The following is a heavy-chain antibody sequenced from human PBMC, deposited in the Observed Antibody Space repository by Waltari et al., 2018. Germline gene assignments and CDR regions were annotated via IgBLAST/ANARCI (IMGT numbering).Heavy chain of an antibody. V-gene: IGHV1-69*04. D-gene: IGHD4-17*01. CDR1: GGTFSSYA. J-gene: IGHJ4*02. CDR3: AREHRRFNYGDQVPFFDY. CDR2: IIPILGIA. Sequence: QVQLVQSGAEVKKPGSSVKVSCKASGGTFSSYAISWVRQAPGQGLEWMGGIIPILGIANDEQKFQGRVTITADESTSTAYMELSSLRSEDTAVYYCAREHRRFNYGDQVPFFDYWGQGTLVTVSS.